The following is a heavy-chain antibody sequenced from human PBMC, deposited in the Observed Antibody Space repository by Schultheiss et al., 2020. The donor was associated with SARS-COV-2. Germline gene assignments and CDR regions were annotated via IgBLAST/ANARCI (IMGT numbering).Heavy chain of an antibody. D-gene: IGHD6-13*01. CDR1: GYTFTSYG. J-gene: IGHJ4*02. Sequence: ASVKVSCKASGYTFTSYGISWVRQAPGQGLEWMGWISAYNGNTNYAQKLQGRVTMTTDTSTSTAYMELRSLRSEDTAVYYCVSALWQQLPIWGQGTLVTVSS. CDR3: VSALWQQLPI. CDR2: ISAYNGNT. V-gene: IGHV1-18*01.